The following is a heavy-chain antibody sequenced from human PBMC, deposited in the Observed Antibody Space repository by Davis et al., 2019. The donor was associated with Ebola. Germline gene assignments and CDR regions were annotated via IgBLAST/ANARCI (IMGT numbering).Heavy chain of an antibody. J-gene: IGHJ4*01. V-gene: IGHV3-30*18. CDR1: GFTFSSYS. Sequence: GESLKISCAASGFTFSSYSMNWVRQAPGKGLEWVTLISHDGSNEYYADSVKGRFTISRDNSKNTLYLHMKSLRAEDTAVYYCAKGWFGELLFDMWGQGTRVSVSS. CDR3: AKGWFGELLFDM. CDR2: ISHDGSNE. D-gene: IGHD3-10*01.